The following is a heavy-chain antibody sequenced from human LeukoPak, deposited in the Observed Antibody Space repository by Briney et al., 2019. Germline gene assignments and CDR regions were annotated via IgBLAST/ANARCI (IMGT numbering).Heavy chain of an antibody. CDR3: ARDKLGNYFDY. CDR2: INHSGST. V-gene: IGHV4-34*01. J-gene: IGHJ4*02. Sequence: SETLSLTCAVYGGSFSGYYWSWIRQPPGKGLEWIGEINHSGSTNYNPSLKSRVTISVDTSKNQFSLKLSSVTAADTAVYYCARDKLGNYFDYWGQGTLVTVSS. D-gene: IGHD3-16*01. CDR1: GGSFSGYY.